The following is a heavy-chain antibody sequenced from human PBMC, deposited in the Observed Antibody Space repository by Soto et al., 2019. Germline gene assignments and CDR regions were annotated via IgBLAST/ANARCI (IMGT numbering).Heavy chain of an antibody. J-gene: IGHJ5*02. CDR3: ARDRGYNYGNWCDP. CDR1: GGSISSGGYY. V-gene: IGHV4-31*03. D-gene: IGHD5-18*01. Sequence: QVQLQESGPGLVKPSQTLSLTCTVSGGSISSGGYYWSWIRQHPGKGLEWIGYIYYSGSTYYNPSLKSRVTISVDTSKNQFSLKLSSVTAADTAVYYCARDRGYNYGNWCDPWGQGTLVTVSS. CDR2: IYYSGST.